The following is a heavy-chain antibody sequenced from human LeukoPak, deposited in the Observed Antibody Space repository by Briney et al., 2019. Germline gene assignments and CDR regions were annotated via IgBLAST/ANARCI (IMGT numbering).Heavy chain of an antibody. D-gene: IGHD3-10*01. J-gene: IGHJ6*04. Sequence: SETLSLTCAVCGYSHRRGYYWGWIRPPPGEGLGLVGRFFLSGRTYYNPSLKSRVNMSVDTSKNQISLKLSAVTAADTAVYYCARASGSYGSGSYYYYGMDVWGKGTTVTVSS. CDR2: FFLSGRT. CDR1: GYSHRRGYY. CDR3: ARASGSYGSGSYYYYGMDV. V-gene: IGHV4-38-2*01.